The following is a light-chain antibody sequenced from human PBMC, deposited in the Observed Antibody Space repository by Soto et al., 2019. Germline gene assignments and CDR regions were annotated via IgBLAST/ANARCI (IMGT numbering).Light chain of an antibody. CDR3: VLYMRSGISV. CDR2: DVG. J-gene: IGLJ2*01. Sequence: QSVLTQPRSVSGSPGQSVTISCTGTSSDVGAYIYVSWYQQYPAKAPKVMIYDVGRRPSGVPDRFSGSILGNRAALTITGAQADDESDYYCVLYMRSGISVFGGGTKLTVL. V-gene: IGLV2-11*01. CDR1: SSDVGAYIY.